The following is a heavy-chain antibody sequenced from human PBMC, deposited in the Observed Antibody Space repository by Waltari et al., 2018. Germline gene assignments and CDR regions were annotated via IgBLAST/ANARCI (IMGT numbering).Heavy chain of an antibody. J-gene: IGHJ4*02. V-gene: IGHV2-5*01. CDR2: IYWNDDK. CDR1: GFSLSTSGVG. D-gene: IGHD6-13*01. Sequence: QITLKESGPTLVKPTQTLTLTCTFSGFSLSTSGVGVGWIRQPPGKALEWLALIYWNDDKRYSPSLKSRLTITKDTSKNQVVLTMTNMDPVDTATYYCAHRPRYSSSWYYFDYWGQGTLVTVSS. CDR3: AHRPRYSSSWYYFDY.